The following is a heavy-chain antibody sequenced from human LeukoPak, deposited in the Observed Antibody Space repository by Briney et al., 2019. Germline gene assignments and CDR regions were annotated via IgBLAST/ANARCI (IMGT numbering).Heavy chain of an antibody. D-gene: IGHD6-13*01. V-gene: IGHV4-34*01. CDR3: ARGAPGDIAAAGADYYYAMDV. CDR1: GGSFSGYY. J-gene: IGHJ6*02. CDR2: INHSGST. Sequence: SGTLSLTCAVYGGSFSGYYWSWIRQPPGKGLEWIGEINHSGSTNYNPSLKSRVTISVDTSKNQFSLKLSSVTAADTAVYYCARGAPGDIAAAGADYYYAMDVRGQGTTVTVSS.